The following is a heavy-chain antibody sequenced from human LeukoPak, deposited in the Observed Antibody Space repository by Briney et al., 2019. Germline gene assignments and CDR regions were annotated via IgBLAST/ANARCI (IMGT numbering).Heavy chain of an antibody. CDR1: GYTFTNYY. D-gene: IGHD3-9*01. CDR3: ARRSPRYSFDY. J-gene: IGHJ4*02. Sequence: ASVKVSCKASGYTFTNYYMHWVRQAPGQGLEWMGIINPSGGSTSYAQKFQGRLTMTRDTSTSTVYMELSSLRSQDTAVYYCARRSPRYSFDYWGQGRLVTVSS. CDR2: INPSGGST. V-gene: IGHV1-46*01.